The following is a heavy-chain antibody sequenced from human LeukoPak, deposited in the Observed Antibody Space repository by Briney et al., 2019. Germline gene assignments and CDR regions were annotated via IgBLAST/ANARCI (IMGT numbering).Heavy chain of an antibody. CDR1: GFTFSTYT. V-gene: IGHV3-21*01. CDR3: ARDQGGYGSNLLDY. CDR2: ISSSSSYI. D-gene: IGHD6-19*01. J-gene: IGHJ4*02. Sequence: GGSLRLSCAASGFTFSTYTMNWVRQAPGKGLEWVSSISSSSSYIYYADSVKGRFTISRDNAKNSLYLQMNSLRAEDTAVYYCARDQGGYGSNLLDYWGQGTLVTVSS.